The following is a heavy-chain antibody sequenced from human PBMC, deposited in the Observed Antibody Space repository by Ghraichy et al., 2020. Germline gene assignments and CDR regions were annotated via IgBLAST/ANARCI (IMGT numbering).Heavy chain of an antibody. J-gene: IGHJ4*02. CDR3: ARVASRNPNYYDSSGYQKDFDY. CDR1: GGSISSYY. Sequence: LSLTCTVSGGSISSYYWSWIRQPPGKGLEWIGYIYYSGSTNYNPSLKSRVTISVDTSKNQFSLKLSSVTAADTAVYYCARVASRNPNYYDSSGYQKDFDYWGQGTLVTVSS. D-gene: IGHD3-22*01. CDR2: IYYSGST. V-gene: IGHV4-59*01.